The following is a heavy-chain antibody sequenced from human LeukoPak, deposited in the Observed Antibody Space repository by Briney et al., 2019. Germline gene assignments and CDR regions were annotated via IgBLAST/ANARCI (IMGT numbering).Heavy chain of an antibody. J-gene: IGHJ4*02. Sequence: PGGSLRLSCAASGFTFSTYAMHWVRQAPGKGLEWVAVITYDGGDKYYADSVKGRFTISRDNSKNTVYLQTNSLRAEDTAVYYCARVPYGSGTYTDYWGRGTLVTVSS. CDR1: GFTFSTYA. V-gene: IGHV3-30-3*01. CDR3: ARVPYGSGTYTDY. CDR2: ITYDGGDK. D-gene: IGHD3-10*01.